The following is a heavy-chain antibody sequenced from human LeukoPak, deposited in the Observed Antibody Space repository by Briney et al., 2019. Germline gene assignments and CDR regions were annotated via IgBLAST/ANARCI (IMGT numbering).Heavy chain of an antibody. CDR1: GGSFSGYY. CDR3: ARGILEYYMDV. D-gene: IGHD2-15*01. CDR2: INHSGST. J-gene: IGHJ6*03. V-gene: IGHV4-34*01. Sequence: SETLSLTCAVYGGSFSGYYWSWIRQPPGKGLEWIGEINHSGSTNYNPSLKSRVTISVDTSKNQFSLKLSSVTAADTAVYYCARGILEYYMDVWGKGTTVTVSS.